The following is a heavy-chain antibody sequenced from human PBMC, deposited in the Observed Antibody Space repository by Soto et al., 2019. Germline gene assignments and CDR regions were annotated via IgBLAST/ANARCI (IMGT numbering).Heavy chain of an antibody. CDR2: IYYSGST. J-gene: IGHJ6*02. Sequence: SETLSLTCTVSGGSISSSSYYWGWIRQPPGKGLEWIGSIYYSGSTYYNPSLKSRATISVDTSKNQFSLKLSSVTAADTAVYYCARVARGSSYYYGMDVWGQGTRVTVSS. D-gene: IGHD3-10*01. V-gene: IGHV4-39*01. CDR3: ARVARGSSYYYGMDV. CDR1: GGSISSSSYY.